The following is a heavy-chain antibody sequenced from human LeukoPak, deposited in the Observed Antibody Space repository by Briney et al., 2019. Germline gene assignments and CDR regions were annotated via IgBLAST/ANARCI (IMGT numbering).Heavy chain of an antibody. CDR2: IYYSGST. D-gene: IGHD1-20*01. V-gene: IGHV4-39*01. CDR1: GGSISSSSYY. Sequence: PSETLSLTCTVSGGSISSSSYYWGWIRQPPGKGLEWIGSIYYSGSTYYNPSLKSRVPISVDTSKNQFSLKLSSVTAADTAVYYCARHYTWIVRDDAFDIWGQGTMVTVSS. CDR3: ARHYTWIVRDDAFDI. J-gene: IGHJ3*02.